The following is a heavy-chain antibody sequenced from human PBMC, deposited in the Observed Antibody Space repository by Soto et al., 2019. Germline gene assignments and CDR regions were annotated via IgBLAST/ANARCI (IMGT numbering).Heavy chain of an antibody. Sequence: SVKVTCKDSGYTYTSNARHWVRQAPGQRLEWMGWINAGNGNTKYSQKFQGRVTITRDTSASTAYMELSSLRSEDTAVYYCASVAGQNYWGQGTLVTVSS. CDR2: INAGNGNT. V-gene: IGHV1-3*01. J-gene: IGHJ4*02. CDR1: GYTYTSNA. CDR3: ASVAGQNY. D-gene: IGHD6-19*01.